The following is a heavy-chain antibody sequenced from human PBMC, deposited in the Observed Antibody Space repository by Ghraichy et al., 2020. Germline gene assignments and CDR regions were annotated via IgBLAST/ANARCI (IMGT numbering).Heavy chain of an antibody. D-gene: IGHD2-15*01. CDR2: IYHSGST. Sequence: LRLSCTVSGGSISSGGYSWSWIRQPPGKGLEWIGYIYHSGSTYYNPSLKSRVTISVDRSKNQFSLKLSSVTAADTAVYYCARLGFCRGGSCYSGYNWFDPWGQGTLVTVSS. CDR1: GGSISSGGYS. J-gene: IGHJ5*02. V-gene: IGHV4-30-2*01. CDR3: ARLGFCRGGSCYSGYNWFDP.